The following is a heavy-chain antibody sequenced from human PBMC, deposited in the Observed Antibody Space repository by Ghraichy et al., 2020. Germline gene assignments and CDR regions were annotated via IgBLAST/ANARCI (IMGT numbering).Heavy chain of an antibody. J-gene: IGHJ4*02. D-gene: IGHD3-10*01. V-gene: IGHV4-39*01. CDR3: ARPGLYYGSGSYHNYFDY. CDR2: IYYSGST. CDR1: GGSISSSSYY. Sequence: SETLSLTCTVSGGSISSSSYYWGWIRQPPGKGLEWIGSIYYSGSTYYNPSLKSRVTISVDTSKNQFSLKLSSVTAADTAVYYCARPGLYYGSGSYHNYFDYWGQGTLVTVSS.